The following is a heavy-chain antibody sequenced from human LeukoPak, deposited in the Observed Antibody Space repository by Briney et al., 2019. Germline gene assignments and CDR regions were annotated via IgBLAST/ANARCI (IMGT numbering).Heavy chain of an antibody. CDR2: ISSSSAYI. V-gene: IGHV3-21*01. CDR3: ARGTLVGIDY. Sequence: PGGSLRLSCAASEFTFSSYNMNWVRQAPGKGLEWVSSISSSSAYIYYADSVKGRFTISRDNAKNSLYLQMNSLRAEDTAVYYCARGTLVGIDYWGQGTLVTVSS. D-gene: IGHD2-8*02. J-gene: IGHJ4*02. CDR1: EFTFSSYN.